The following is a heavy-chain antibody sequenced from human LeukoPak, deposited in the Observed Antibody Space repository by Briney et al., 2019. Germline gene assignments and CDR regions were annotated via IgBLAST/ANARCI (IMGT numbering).Heavy chain of an antibody. D-gene: IGHD2-2*01. CDR3: ARSTDPGYFDY. J-gene: IGHJ4*02. V-gene: IGHV3-7*01. Sequence: GGSLRLSCAASGFTFSSYWMSWVRQAPGKGLEWVANIKQDGSEKYYVDSVKGRFTITRDNAKNSLYLQMNSLRAEDTAVYYCARSTDPGYFDYWGQGTLVIDAS. CDR1: GFTFSSYW. CDR2: IKQDGSEK.